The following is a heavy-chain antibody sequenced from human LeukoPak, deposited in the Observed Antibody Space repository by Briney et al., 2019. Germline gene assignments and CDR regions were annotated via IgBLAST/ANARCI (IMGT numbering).Heavy chain of an antibody. CDR1: GFTFSDYY. V-gene: IGHV3-11*05. J-gene: IGHJ5*02. CDR2: ISSSTGYT. D-gene: IGHD3-10*01. CDR3: ARDYYDSGSYGWFDP. Sequence: GGSLRLSCAASGFTFSDYYMSWIRQAPGKGLEWISHISSSTGYTKYADSVKGRLTISRDNAKNSLYLEMNSLRAEDTALYYCARDYYDSGSYGWFDPWGHGTLVTVSS.